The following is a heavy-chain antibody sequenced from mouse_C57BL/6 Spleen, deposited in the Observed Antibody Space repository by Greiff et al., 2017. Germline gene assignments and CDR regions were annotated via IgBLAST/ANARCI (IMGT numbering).Heavy chain of an antibody. CDR1: GYTFTSYG. CDR3: ARSSGTPYYFGY. Sequence: VKLLESGAELVRPGASVKLSCKASGYTFTSYGISWVKQRTGQGLEWIGEIYPRSGNTYYNEKFKGKATLTADKSSSTAYMELRSLTSEDSAVYFCARSSGTPYYFGYWGQGTTLTVSS. CDR2: IYPRSGNT. J-gene: IGHJ2*01. D-gene: IGHD1-1*01. V-gene: IGHV1-81*01.